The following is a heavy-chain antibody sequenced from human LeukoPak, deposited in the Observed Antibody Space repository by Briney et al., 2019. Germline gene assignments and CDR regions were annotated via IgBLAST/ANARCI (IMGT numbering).Heavy chain of an antibody. Sequence: PGGSLRLSCAASGFTFNKYNMNWVRQAPGKGLEWVSSISSSSSYIYYADSVKGRFTISRDNAKNSLYLQMNSLGAEDTAVYYCATMPPSEAHNSLDHWGQGTLVTVSS. CDR2: ISSSSSYI. J-gene: IGHJ4*02. D-gene: IGHD2-2*01. CDR3: ATMPPSEAHNSLDH. V-gene: IGHV3-21*01. CDR1: GFTFNKYN.